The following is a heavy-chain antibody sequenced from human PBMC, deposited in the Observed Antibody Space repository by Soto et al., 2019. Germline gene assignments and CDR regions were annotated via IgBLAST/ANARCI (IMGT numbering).Heavy chain of an antibody. CDR3: TREIWDGVVIPADMMF. Sequence: QVQLVQSGAEVKKPGASVKVSCKASGYTFTGYAIQWVRQAPGQGLEWMGWINTGNGNTHSSQRFQGRVTITRDTSANTAYMELSSLRPEDTAVYFCTREIWDGVVIPADMMFWGQGTLVTVSS. V-gene: IGHV1-3*04. CDR1: GYTFTGYA. J-gene: IGHJ1*01. D-gene: IGHD2-2*01. CDR2: INTGNGNT.